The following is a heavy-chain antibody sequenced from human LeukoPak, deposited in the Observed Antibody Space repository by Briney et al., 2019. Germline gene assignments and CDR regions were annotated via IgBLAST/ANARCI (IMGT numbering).Heavy chain of an antibody. CDR3: AKDGGTHFDH. D-gene: IGHD1-26*01. CDR1: GFTFDDYA. CDR2: ISSSGTTI. Sequence: GGSLRLSCAASGFTFDDYAMHWVRQAPGKGLEWVSYISSSGTTISYAQSVKGRFTITRDNAQNSLTLHMNTLRADDTAVYYCAKDGGTHFDHWGQGTLVTVSS. J-gene: IGHJ4*02. V-gene: IGHV3-48*03.